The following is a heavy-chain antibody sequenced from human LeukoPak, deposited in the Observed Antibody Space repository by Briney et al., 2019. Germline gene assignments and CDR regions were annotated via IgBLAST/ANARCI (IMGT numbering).Heavy chain of an antibody. CDR3: ARFLTLYYYDSSGSPRSNDY. J-gene: IGHJ4*02. D-gene: IGHD3-22*01. Sequence: GGSVSVSCKASGYTFTSYDINGGREAPGGGVEWRGWMNPNSGNTGYSQKFQGRVTMTRNTSISTAYMELSSLRSEDTAVYYCARFLTLYYYDSSGSPRSNDYWGQGTLVTVSS. V-gene: IGHV1-8*01. CDR2: MNPNSGNT. CDR1: GYTFTSYD.